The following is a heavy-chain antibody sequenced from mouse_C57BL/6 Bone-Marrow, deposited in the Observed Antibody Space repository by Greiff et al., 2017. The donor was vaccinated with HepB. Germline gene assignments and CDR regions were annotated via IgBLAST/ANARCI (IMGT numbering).Heavy chain of an antibody. J-gene: IGHJ3*01. Sequence: VQLQQSGTVLARPGASVKMSCKTSGYTFTSYWMHWVKQRPGQGLEWIGAIYPGNSDTSYNQKFKGKAKLTAVTSASTAYMELSSLTNEDSAVYYCTIHYGSSYVWFAYWGQGTRVTVSA. CDR3: TIHYGSSYVWFAY. D-gene: IGHD1-1*01. CDR2: IYPGNSDT. CDR1: GYTFTSYW. V-gene: IGHV1-5*01.